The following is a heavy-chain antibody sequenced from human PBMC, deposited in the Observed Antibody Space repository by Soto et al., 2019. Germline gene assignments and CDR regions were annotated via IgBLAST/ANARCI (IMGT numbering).Heavy chain of an antibody. J-gene: IGHJ5*02. D-gene: IGHD1-26*01. CDR2: IHLSGRV. V-gene: IGHV4-34*01. CDR3: ARTPTRGASAWLDP. CDR1: GGSFSDYY. Sequence: QVQLQQWGSGLLKPSETLSLTCAIYGGSFSDYYWHWICQSPGKGLEWIGEIHLSGRVNFTPSLKSRTSLSMDTSRNQFILTLRSVTAADTAVYFCARTPTRGASAWLDPWGRGHLVTVSS.